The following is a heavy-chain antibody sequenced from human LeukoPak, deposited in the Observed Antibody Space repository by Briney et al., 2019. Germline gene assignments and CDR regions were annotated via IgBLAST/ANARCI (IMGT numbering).Heavy chain of an antibody. CDR3: AKEGRSSWYFHEVDY. V-gene: IGHV3-15*06. Sequence: GGSLRLSCAASGFTFSNAWMSWVRQAPGKGLEWVGRIKSKTDGGATHYAAPVKGRFTISRDDSKNTLYLQMNSLRAEDTAVYYCAKEGRSSWYFHEVDYWGQGTLVTVSS. J-gene: IGHJ4*02. CDR2: IKSKTDGGAT. D-gene: IGHD6-13*01. CDR1: GFTFSNAW.